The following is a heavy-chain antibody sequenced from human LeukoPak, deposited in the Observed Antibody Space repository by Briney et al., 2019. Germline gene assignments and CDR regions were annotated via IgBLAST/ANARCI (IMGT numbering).Heavy chain of an antibody. V-gene: IGHV4-34*01. CDR1: GGSFSGYY. CDR2: INHGGNT. Sequence: SETLSLTCAVYGGSFSGYYWSWIRQPPGKGLEWIGEINHGGNTKYNPSLKSRVTISIDASKNQSSLKLNSVTAADTAVYYCARPRLLYGSGPTLVWGPGTLVTVSS. D-gene: IGHD3-10*01. J-gene: IGHJ4*02. CDR3: ARPRLLYGSGPTLV.